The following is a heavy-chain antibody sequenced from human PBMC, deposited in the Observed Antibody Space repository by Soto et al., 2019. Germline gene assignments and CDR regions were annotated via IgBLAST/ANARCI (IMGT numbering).Heavy chain of an antibody. CDR3: ARPYSSGWYGDLDY. CDR2: ISYDGSNK. Sequence: QVQLVESGGGVVKPGRSLRLSCTASGFTFSSYAMRWVRQAPGKGLEWVAVISYDGSNKYYAVSVKGRFTITRDNSKDTMYLQMNSLRVEDTAVYSWARPYSSGWYGDLDYWGQGTLVIVSS. D-gene: IGHD6-19*01. J-gene: IGHJ4*02. V-gene: IGHV3-30-3*01. CDR1: GFTFSSYA.